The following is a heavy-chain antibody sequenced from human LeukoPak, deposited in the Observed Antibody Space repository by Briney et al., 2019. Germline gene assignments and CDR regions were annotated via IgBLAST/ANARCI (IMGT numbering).Heavy chain of an antibody. CDR2: LKQDGGEK. CDR1: GFTFSNYW. J-gene: IGHJ4*02. CDR3: AKGEGLWFGELSY. Sequence: GGSLRLSCAASGFTFSNYWMSWVRQAPGKGLEWVANLKQDGGEKYYVDSVKGRFTISRDNAKNSLYLQMNSLRAEDTAVYYCAKGEGLWFGELSYWGQGTLVTVSS. D-gene: IGHD3-10*01. V-gene: IGHV3-7*01.